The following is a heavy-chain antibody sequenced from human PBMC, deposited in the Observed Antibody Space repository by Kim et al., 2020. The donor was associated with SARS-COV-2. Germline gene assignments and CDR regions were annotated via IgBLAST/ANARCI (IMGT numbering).Heavy chain of an antibody. CDR1: GFTFSSYW. Sequence: GGSLRLSCAASGFTFSSYWMTWVRQAPGKGLEWVANVKPDGAVTYYADSVKGRFTISRDNAKNSLFLQLNSLRAEDTAVYYCVGGGYNGDWGEGTLVTV. J-gene: IGHJ4*02. V-gene: IGHV3-7*03. CDR2: VKPDGAVT. D-gene: IGHD5-12*01. CDR3: VGGGYNGD.